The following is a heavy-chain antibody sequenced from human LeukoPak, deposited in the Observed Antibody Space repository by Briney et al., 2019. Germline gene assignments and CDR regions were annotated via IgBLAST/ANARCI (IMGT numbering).Heavy chain of an antibody. CDR2: INPNSGGT. Sequence: ASVKVSCKASGYTFSGYYMHWVRQAPGQGLEWMGWINPNSGGTNYAQKFQGRVTMTRDTSISTAYMELSRLRSDDTAVYYCARGYPLSTTAAGTYFQHWGPGTLVTVSS. CDR1: GYTFSGYY. V-gene: IGHV1-2*02. D-gene: IGHD6-13*01. J-gene: IGHJ1*01. CDR3: ARGYPLSTTAAGTYFQH.